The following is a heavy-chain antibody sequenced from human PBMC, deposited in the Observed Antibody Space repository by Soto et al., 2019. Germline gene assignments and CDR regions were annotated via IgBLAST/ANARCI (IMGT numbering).Heavy chain of an antibody. Sequence: EVQLVESGGGLVQPGGSLRLSCAASGFTFSSYWMHWVRQAPGKGLVWVSRIRSDGSSTSYADSVKGRFTISRDNAKKTLYLQMNSLRAEDTAVYYCAREDFAAACGFWGQGTLVTVSS. CDR1: GFTFSSYW. CDR2: IRSDGSST. CDR3: AREDFAAACGF. J-gene: IGHJ4*02. D-gene: IGHD6-13*01. V-gene: IGHV3-74*01.